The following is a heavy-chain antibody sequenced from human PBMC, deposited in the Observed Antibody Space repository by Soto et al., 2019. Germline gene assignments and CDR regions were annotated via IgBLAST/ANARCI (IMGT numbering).Heavy chain of an antibody. J-gene: IGHJ4*02. D-gene: IGHD3-22*01. Sequence: GGSLRLSCAASGFTFSSYWMHWVRQAPGKGLMWVSCITSDGGITRYAASVKGRFTISRDNAKNTLYLQMNSLRAEDTAVYYCTRGAMGITTSPDSWGQGSLVTVSS. V-gene: IGHV3-74*01. CDR3: TRGAMGITTSPDS. CDR2: ITSDGGIT. CDR1: GFTFSSYW.